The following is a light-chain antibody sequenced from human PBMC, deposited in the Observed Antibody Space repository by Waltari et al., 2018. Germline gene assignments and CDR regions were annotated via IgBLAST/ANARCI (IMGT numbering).Light chain of an antibody. J-gene: IGLJ3*02. V-gene: IGLV8-61*01. CDR1: SGSVSTSSY. CDR3: VLYMGSGISV. Sequence: QTVVTQEPSFSVSPGGTVTLTCGFSSGSVSTSSYTSWYQQTPGQAPRTLIYSTNTRSSGVPDRFSGSILGNKAALTITGAQADDESDYYCVLYMGSGISVFGGGTKLTVL. CDR2: STN.